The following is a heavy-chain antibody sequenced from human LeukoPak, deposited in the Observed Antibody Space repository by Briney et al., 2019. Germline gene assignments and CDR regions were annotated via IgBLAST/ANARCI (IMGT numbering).Heavy chain of an antibody. CDR2: VYPADSDT. CDR3: ARQDIAARPPDAY. Sequence: GESLKISCRGSGYKFTNYWIAWVRQMPGKGLEWMGIVYPADSDTRYSPSFQGQVTLSADKSISTAYLQWNSLKASDTAMYYCARQDIAARPPDAYWGQGTLVTVPS. CDR1: GYKFTNYW. V-gene: IGHV5-51*01. J-gene: IGHJ4*02. D-gene: IGHD6-6*01.